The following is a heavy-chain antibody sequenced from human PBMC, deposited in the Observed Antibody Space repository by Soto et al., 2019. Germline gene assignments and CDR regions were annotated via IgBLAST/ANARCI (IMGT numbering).Heavy chain of an antibody. CDR3: ARGPSGDKVDY. CDR2: IHSGGTT. V-gene: IGHV4-30-4*01. J-gene: IGHJ4*02. CDR1: GASISNGYYS. Sequence: QVQLQEPGPRLVEPSHTLSLTCPVSGASISNGYYSWSWIRQSPWTGLEWIGHIHSGGTTYSNPSLKRQLTITVDMSKNQFSLKLSSLTAADTAVYYCARGPSGDKVDYWGQGTLVTVSS. D-gene: IGHD1-26*01.